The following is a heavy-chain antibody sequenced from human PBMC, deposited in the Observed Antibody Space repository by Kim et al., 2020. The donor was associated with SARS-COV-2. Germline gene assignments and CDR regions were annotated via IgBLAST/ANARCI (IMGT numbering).Heavy chain of an antibody. CDR3: ARRGTTFFAGYYYGMDV. J-gene: IGHJ6*02. Sequence: SETLSLTCTVSGGSISSSSYYWGWIRQPPGKGLEWIGSIYYSGCTYYNPSRKSRVTISVDTSKNQVSLKLSSVTAADTAVYYCARRGTTFFAGYYYGMDVWGQGTTVTVSS. CDR1: GGSISSSSYY. V-gene: IGHV4-39*01. CDR2: IYYSGCT. D-gene: IGHD3-16*01.